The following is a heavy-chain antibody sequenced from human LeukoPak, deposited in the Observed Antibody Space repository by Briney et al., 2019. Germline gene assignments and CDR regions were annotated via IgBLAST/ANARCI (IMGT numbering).Heavy chain of an antibody. D-gene: IGHD6-13*01. CDR2: INPNSGGT. Sequence: GASVKVSCKASGYTFTSYYMHWVRQAPGQGLEWMGWINPNSGGTNYAQKFQGRVTMTRDTSISTAYMELSRLRSDDTAVYYCARGGSSWRIRSFDYWGQGTLVTVSS. CDR3: ARGGSSWRIRSFDY. J-gene: IGHJ4*02. CDR1: GYTFTSYY. V-gene: IGHV1-2*02.